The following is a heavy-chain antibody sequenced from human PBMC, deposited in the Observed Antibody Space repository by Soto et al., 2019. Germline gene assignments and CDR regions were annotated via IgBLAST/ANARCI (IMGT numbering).Heavy chain of an antibody. CDR1: GFSLTTRGVG. CDR3: AHRRTGDLIDY. Sequence: QITLKESGPALVKPTQTLTLTCTFSGFSLTTRGVGVGWIRQPPRKALEWLALIYWDDDRRYSPSLKTRLTITKETSKNQVVLTMTNMGPVDTATYYCAHRRTGDLIDYLGQGTLVTVSS. CDR2: IYWDDDR. D-gene: IGHD2-21*01. V-gene: IGHV2-5*02. J-gene: IGHJ4*02.